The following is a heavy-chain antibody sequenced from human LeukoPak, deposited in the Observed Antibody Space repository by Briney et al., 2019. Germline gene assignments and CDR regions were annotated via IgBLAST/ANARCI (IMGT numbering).Heavy chain of an antibody. CDR3: ARAVDY. CDR1: GFTFSSYA. Sequence: GGSLRLSCAASGFTFSSYAMHWARQAPGKGLEWVAVISYDGSNKYYADSVKGRFTISRDNSKNTLYLQMNSLRAEDTAVYYCARAVDYWGQGTLVTVSS. J-gene: IGHJ4*02. CDR2: ISYDGSNK. V-gene: IGHV3-30-3*01.